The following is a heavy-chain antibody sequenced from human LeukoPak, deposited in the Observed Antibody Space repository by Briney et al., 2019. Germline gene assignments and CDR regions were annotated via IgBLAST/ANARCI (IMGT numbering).Heavy chain of an antibody. D-gene: IGHD1-26*01. J-gene: IGHJ4*02. CDR3: AKGYSTWELQFDY. CDR2: ISGSGGST. V-gene: IGHV3-23*01. CDR1: GFTFSSYE. Sequence: GGSLRLSCAASGFTFSSYEMNWVRQAPGKGLEWVSAISGSGGSTYYADSVKGRFTISRDNSKNTLYLQMNSLRAEDTAVYYCAKGYSTWELQFDYWGQGTLVTVSS.